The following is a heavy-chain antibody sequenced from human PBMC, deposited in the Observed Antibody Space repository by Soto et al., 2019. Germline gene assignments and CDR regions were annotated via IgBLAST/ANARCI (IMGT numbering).Heavy chain of an antibody. CDR3: ASDRCRGTYYLRGVTYFFEE. V-gene: IGHV3-7*03. J-gene: IGHJ4*02. CDR1: GLTFTDYW. CDR2: IKQDESEK. D-gene: IGHD1-26*01. Sequence: PGGSLRLSCVTYGLTFTDYWMSWVRQAPGKGLEWVANIKQDESEKNYLDSVKGRFTISRDNAKNSLYLQMNSLRAEDTAVYYCASDRCRGTYYLRGVTYFFEEWGQGAPVTVSS.